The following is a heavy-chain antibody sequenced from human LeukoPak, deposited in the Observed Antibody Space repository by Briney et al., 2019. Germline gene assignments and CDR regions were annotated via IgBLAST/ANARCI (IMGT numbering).Heavy chain of an antibody. CDR2: TKYDGSEK. D-gene: IGHD2-2*01. CDR1: GFIISSFW. J-gene: IGHJ4*02. CDR3: ARRNAMSD. Sequence: GGSLRLSCAASGFIISSFWMSWVRQAPEKGLEWVANTKYDGSEKYYVDSVKGRFTISRDSAKNSLYLQMNSLRADDTAVYFCARRNAMSDWGQGTLVTVSS. V-gene: IGHV3-7*03.